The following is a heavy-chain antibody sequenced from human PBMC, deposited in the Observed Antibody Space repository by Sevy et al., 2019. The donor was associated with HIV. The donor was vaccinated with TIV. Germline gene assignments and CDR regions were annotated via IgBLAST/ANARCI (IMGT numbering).Heavy chain of an antibody. D-gene: IGHD3-16*02. Sequence: GGSLRLSCAASGFTFSSYAMSWVRQAPGKGLEWVSAISGSGGSTYYADSVKGRFTISRDNSKNMLYLQMNSLRAEDTAVYYCAKDPPYDYVWGSYRYFDYWGQGTLVTVSS. CDR2: ISGSGGST. CDR1: GFTFSSYA. V-gene: IGHV3-23*01. CDR3: AKDPPYDYVWGSYRYFDY. J-gene: IGHJ4*02.